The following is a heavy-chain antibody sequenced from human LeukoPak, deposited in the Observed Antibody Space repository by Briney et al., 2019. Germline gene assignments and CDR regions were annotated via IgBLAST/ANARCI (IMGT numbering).Heavy chain of an antibody. CDR3: AKGGRSSGGSYYDY. CDR1: GFTFSSYS. D-gene: IGHD2-15*01. V-gene: IGHV3-21*01. Sequence: GGSLRLSCVASGFTFSSYSMNWVRQAPGKGLEWVSSISSSSSYIYYADSVKGRFTISRDNAKNSLYLQMNRLRAEDTAVYYCAKGGRSSGGSYYDYWGQGTLVTVSS. J-gene: IGHJ4*02. CDR2: ISSSSSYI.